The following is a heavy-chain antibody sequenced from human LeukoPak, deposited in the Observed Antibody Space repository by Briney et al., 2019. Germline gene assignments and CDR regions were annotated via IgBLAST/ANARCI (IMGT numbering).Heavy chain of an antibody. Sequence: GGSLRLSCAASGFTFSSYGMHWVRQAPGKGLEWVAVISYDGSNKYYADSVKGRFTISRDNSKNTLYLQMNSLRAEDTAVYYCAKDAGQYQLLYHGMDVWGQGTTVTVSS. CDR3: AKDAGQYQLLYHGMDV. J-gene: IGHJ6*02. D-gene: IGHD2-2*02. CDR1: GFTFSSYG. V-gene: IGHV3-30*18. CDR2: ISYDGSNK.